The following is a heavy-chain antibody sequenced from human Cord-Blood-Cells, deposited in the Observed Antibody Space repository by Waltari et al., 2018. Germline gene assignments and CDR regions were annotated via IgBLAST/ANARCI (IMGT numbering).Heavy chain of an antibody. Sequence: QVQLVQSGAEVKKPGASVKVSCTASGYTFTCYYMHCVRQAPGQGLEWMGWINPNSGGTNYAQKFQGWVTMTRDTSISTAYMELSRLRSDDTAVYYCARVPARYGSGSYYYFDYWGQGTLVTVSS. J-gene: IGHJ4*02. D-gene: IGHD3-10*01. CDR3: ARVPARYGSGSYYYFDY. CDR1: GYTFTCYY. V-gene: IGHV1-2*04. CDR2: INPNSGGT.